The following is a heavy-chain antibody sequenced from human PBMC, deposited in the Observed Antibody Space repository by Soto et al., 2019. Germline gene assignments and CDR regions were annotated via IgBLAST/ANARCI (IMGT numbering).Heavy chain of an antibody. CDR2: MHYTGFS. J-gene: IGHJ6*02. CDR1: GDSVTSHY. D-gene: IGHD3-10*01. V-gene: IGHV4-59*02. Sequence: SETLSLTCSFSGDSVTSHYLTWIRQSPEKGLEWIGYMHYTGFSHYNPSLKSRVTISVDTSKNQFSLKLSSVTAADTAVYYCARDTEMVRGVMDYYYYGMDVWGQGTTVTVSS. CDR3: ARDTEMVRGVMDYYYYGMDV.